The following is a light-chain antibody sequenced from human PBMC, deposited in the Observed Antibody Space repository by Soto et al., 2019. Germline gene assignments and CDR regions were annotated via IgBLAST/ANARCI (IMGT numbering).Light chain of an antibody. J-gene: IGLJ2*01. V-gene: IGLV2-14*01. CDR1: SSDVGGYDY. Sequence: QSALTQPASVSGSPGQSVTISCTGASSDVGGYDYVSWYQQHPGKAPKLILYEVNNRPSGVSNHFSGSKSGNTASLIISGLQADDEADYYCAAWDDSLSVVFGGGTKVTVL. CDR2: EVN. CDR3: AAWDDSLSVV.